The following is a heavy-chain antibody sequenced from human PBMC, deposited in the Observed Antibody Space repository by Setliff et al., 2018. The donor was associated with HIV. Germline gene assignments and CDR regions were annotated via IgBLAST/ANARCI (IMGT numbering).Heavy chain of an antibody. CDR3: ARGAPGGYCGGDCYFQGDYQYYYYMDV. Sequence: SSETLSLTCTVSGGSISSGGYYWSWIRQHPGKGLEWIGSIYHRGNAYYNPSLKSRVTMSVDTSKNQFSLKLTSLTAADTAVYYCARGAPGGYCGGDCYFQGDYQYYYYMDVWGNGSTVTVSS. D-gene: IGHD2-21*02. V-gene: IGHV4-39*01. CDR1: GGSISSGGYY. J-gene: IGHJ6*03. CDR2: IYHRGNA.